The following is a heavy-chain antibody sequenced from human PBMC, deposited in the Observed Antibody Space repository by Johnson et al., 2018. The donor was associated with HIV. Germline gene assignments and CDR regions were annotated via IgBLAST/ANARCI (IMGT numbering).Heavy chain of an antibody. CDR3: ARHYGWGDHWDAFDI. J-gene: IGHJ3*02. CDR1: RFSFSSYW. Sequence: VQLVESGGGLVQPGGSLRLSCAASRFSFSSYWMHWVRQAPGKGLVWVSRINSDGSSTNYADSVKGRFTISRDNAKNTLYLQMSSLRAEDTAVYYCARHYGWGDHWDAFDIWGQVTMVTVSS. V-gene: IGHV3-74*02. CDR2: INSDGSST. D-gene: IGHD4-17*01.